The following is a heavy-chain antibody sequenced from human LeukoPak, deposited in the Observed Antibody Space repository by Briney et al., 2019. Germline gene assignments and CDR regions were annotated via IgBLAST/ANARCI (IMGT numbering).Heavy chain of an antibody. CDR1: GFTVGGHS. J-gene: IGHJ4*02. Sequence: GSLRLSCAASGFTVGGHSMNWVRQAPGKGLEWVSCFSTSSNIYYADSVKGRFTISRDNAENSLYLQMNSLRVEDTAVYYCARGAGPYGDYRDSWGQGTLVTVSS. CDR2: FSTSSNI. V-gene: IGHV3-48*01. D-gene: IGHD4-17*01. CDR3: ARGAGPYGDYRDS.